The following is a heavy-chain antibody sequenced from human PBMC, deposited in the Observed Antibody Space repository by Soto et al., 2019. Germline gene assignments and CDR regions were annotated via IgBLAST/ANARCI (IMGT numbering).Heavy chain of an antibody. Sequence: ASVKVSCKASGYTFTSYDINWVRQATGQGLEWMGWMNPNSGNTGYAQKFQGRVTMTRNTSISTAYMELSSLRSEDTAVYYCAIGREYSFISFDRNYYYMDFWCKGTTVTVSS. CDR1: GYTFTSYD. J-gene: IGHJ6*03. D-gene: IGHD2-21*01. CDR3: AIGREYSFISFDRNYYYMDF. V-gene: IGHV1-8*01. CDR2: MNPNSGNT.